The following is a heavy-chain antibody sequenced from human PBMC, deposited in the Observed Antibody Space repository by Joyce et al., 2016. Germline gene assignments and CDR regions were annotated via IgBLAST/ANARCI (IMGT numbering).Heavy chain of an antibody. D-gene: IGHD5-24*01. CDR2: INPNSGGT. V-gene: IGHV1-2*02. CDR1: GYIFTHYY. CDR3: ARGRNGYCDY. J-gene: IGHJ4*02. Sequence: QVQLVQSGAEVKKPGASVRGSCKASGYIFTHYYMHWVRQAPGQGLEWMGWINPNSGGTNYAQKFQGRVTMTTNTSISTAYMELSRLRSDDTAVYYCARGRNGYCDYWGQGTLVTVSS.